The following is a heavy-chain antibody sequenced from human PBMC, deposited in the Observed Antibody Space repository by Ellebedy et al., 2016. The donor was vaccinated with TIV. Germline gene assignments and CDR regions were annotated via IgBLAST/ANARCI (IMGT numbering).Heavy chain of an antibody. CDR1: GFTFASYT. Sequence: GGSLRLXXAASGFTFASYTMSWVRQAPGKGLECIGFIRGKAFDGTTEYAASFKDRFTISRDDSKGVAYLEISTLKTEDTAVYYCTRDDPGCLDCFPGMIWGQGTVVTVSS. CDR2: IRGKAFDGTT. J-gene: IGHJ3*02. CDR3: TRDDPGCLDCFPGMI. D-gene: IGHD2-21*02. V-gene: IGHV3-49*04.